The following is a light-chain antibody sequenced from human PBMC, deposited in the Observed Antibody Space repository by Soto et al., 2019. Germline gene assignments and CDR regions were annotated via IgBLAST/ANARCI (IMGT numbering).Light chain of an antibody. Sequence: QSALTQPASVSGSPGQSITISCTGTSSDVGSYNLVSWYQQHPSKAPKLMIYEGSKRPSGVSNRFAGSKSGNTASLTASGPQVEDDADYYCCSYAGSNTYVFGTGTKLTVL. J-gene: IGLJ1*01. CDR1: SSDVGSYNL. CDR3: CSYAGSNTYV. CDR2: EGS. V-gene: IGLV2-23*01.